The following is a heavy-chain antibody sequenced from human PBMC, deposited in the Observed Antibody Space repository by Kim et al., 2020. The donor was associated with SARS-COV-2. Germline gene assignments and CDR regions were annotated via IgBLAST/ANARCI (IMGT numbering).Heavy chain of an antibody. J-gene: IGHJ4*02. D-gene: IGHD2-15*01. CDR2: IWHDGSNK. CDR1: GFTFSSYG. Sequence: VGSLRLSCAVSGFTFSSYGMHWVRQAPGKGLEWVAVIWHDGSNKFYADSVKGRFTISRDKSKNTLYLQMNSLRADDTAVYFCAKADSGGWNLFDHWGRGTLVTVSS. V-gene: IGHV3-33*03. CDR3: AKADSGGWNLFDH.